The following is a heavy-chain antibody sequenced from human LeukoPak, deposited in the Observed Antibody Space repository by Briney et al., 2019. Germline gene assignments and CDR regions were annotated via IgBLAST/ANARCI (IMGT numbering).Heavy chain of an antibody. D-gene: IGHD3-22*01. CDR2: ISYDGSNK. CDR1: GFTFSSYA. Sequence: GGSLRLSCAASGFTFSSYAMRWVRQAPGKGLGWVAVISYDGSNKYYAYSVKGRFTISRDNSKNTLYLQMNSLRAEDTAVYYCARDYYDSSGYYFDYWGQGTLVTVSS. CDR3: ARDYYDSSGYYFDY. J-gene: IGHJ4*02. V-gene: IGHV3-30-3*01.